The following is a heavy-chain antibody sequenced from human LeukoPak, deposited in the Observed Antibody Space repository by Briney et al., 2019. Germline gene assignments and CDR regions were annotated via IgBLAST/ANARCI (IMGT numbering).Heavy chain of an antibody. CDR2: ISSSSTTI. J-gene: IGHJ4*02. CDR3: ARDLTTVTAPGY. V-gene: IGHV3-48*01. Sequence: GGSLRLSCAASGFTFSSYSMNWIRQAPGKGLEWISYISSSSTTISYADSVKGRFTISRDNAKNSLFLQMNSLRAEDTALYYCARDLTTVTAPGYWGQGTLVTVSS. D-gene: IGHD4-17*01. CDR1: GFTFSSYS.